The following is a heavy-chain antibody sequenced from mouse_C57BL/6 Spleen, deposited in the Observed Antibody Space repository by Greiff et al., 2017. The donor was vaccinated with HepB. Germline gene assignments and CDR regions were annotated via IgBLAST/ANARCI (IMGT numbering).Heavy chain of an antibody. J-gene: IGHJ3*01. Sequence: EVHLVESGPELVKPGASVKMSCKASGYTFTDYNMHWVKQSHGKSLEWIGYINPNNGGTSYNQKFKGKATLTVNKSSSTAYMELRSLTSEDSAVYYCARDSSGYGGAYWGQGTLVTVSA. D-gene: IGHD3-2*02. CDR2: INPNNGGT. CDR3: ARDSSGYGGAY. CDR1: GYTFTDYN. V-gene: IGHV1-22*01.